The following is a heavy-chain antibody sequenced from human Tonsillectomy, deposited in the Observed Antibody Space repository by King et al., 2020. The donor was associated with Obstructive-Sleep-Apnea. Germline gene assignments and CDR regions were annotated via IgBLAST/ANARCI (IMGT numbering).Heavy chain of an antibody. CDR1: GDSISSSNW. CDR2: IYHSGST. CDR3: ARAGDWYRYYGMDG. V-gene: IGHV4-4*02. J-gene: IGHJ6*02. Sequence: QLQESGPGLVKPSGTLSLTCAVSGDSISSSNWWSWVRQPPGKGLEWIGEIYHSGSTNYNPSLKSRVTISVDKSKNQFSLKLSSVTAADTAWYYCARAGDWYRYYGMDGWGQGTTVTVSS. D-gene: IGHD3-9*01.